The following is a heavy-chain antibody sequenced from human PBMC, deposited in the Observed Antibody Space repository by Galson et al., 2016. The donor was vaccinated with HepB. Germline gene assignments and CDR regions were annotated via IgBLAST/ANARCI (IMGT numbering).Heavy chain of an antibody. Sequence: SVKVSCKASGYNFITFYLHWVRQAPGQGLEWVAMINPVDGNTRYAQKFQGRVTTTRDTSTSTVYMELSSLRSEDTVMYYCARDAPRGYDLWHGMDVWGQGTTVTVSS. CDR1: GYNFITFY. CDR3: ARDAPRGYDLWHGMDV. D-gene: IGHD3-3*01. V-gene: IGHV1-46*01. J-gene: IGHJ6*02. CDR2: INPVDGNT.